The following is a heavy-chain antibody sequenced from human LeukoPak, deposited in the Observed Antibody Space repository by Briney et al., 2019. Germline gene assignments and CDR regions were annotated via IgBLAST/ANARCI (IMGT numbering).Heavy chain of an antibody. CDR3: AREEVKSFDN. Sequence: GGSLRLSCTASGLTLSNYWMIWVRQAPGKGLQWVAKIKQDGSEKYYVDSVKGRFTISRDNAENSLYLQMNNLRVEDTAVYYCAREEVKSFDNWGQGTLVTVSS. J-gene: IGHJ4*02. V-gene: IGHV3-7*03. CDR2: IKQDGSEK. CDR1: GLTLSNYW.